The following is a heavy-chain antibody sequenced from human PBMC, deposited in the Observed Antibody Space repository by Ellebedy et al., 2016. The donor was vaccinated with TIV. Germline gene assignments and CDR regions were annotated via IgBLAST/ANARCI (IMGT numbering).Heavy chain of an antibody. CDR2: INSDGSST. CDR3: ARQGKYDILTGYYK. V-gene: IGHV3-74*01. CDR1: GFTFSSYW. D-gene: IGHD3-9*01. Sequence: GESLKISXAASGFTFSSYWMHWVRQAPGKGLVWVSRINSDGSSTSYADSVKGRFTISRDNAKNTLYLQMNSLRAEDTAVYYCARQGKYDILTGYYKWGQGTLVTVSS. J-gene: IGHJ4*02.